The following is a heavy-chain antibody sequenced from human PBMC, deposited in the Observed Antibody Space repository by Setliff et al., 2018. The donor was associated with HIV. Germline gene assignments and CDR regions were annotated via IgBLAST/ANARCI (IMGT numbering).Heavy chain of an antibody. CDR2: INPGDSDT. CDR3: ARLQGSSWYSPPDQNWFDP. CDR1: GYSFTSYW. V-gene: IGHV5-51*01. J-gene: IGHJ5*02. D-gene: IGHD6-13*01. Sequence: PGESLKISCKGSGYSFTSYWIGWVRQMPGKGLEWMGIINPGDSDTRYSPSFQGQVTITADKSISTAYLQWSSLKASDTAMYYCARLQGSSWYSPPDQNWFDPWGQGTLVTSPQ.